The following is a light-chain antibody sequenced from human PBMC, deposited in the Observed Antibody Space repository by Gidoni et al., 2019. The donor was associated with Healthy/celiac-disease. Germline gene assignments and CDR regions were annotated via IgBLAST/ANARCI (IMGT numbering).Light chain of an antibody. Sequence: DIVLTQSPATLSLSPGERATLSCRASQSVSSYLAWYQQKPGQAPRLLINDASNRATGSTARFSGSGSGTDFTLTISSREPEDVVVYYCKQRSNWPLLTFGGGTKVEIK. J-gene: IGKJ4*01. CDR1: QSVSSY. CDR2: DAS. V-gene: IGKV3-11*01. CDR3: KQRSNWPLLT.